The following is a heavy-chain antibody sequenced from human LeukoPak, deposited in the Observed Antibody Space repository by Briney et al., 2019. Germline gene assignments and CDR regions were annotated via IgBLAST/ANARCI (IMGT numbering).Heavy chain of an antibody. V-gene: IGHV3-30*02. J-gene: IGHJ4*02. Sequence: GGSLRLSCAASGFIFSKYAMHWVRQAPGKGLEWLTFIHSNGNTKYYGDSVRGRFSVSRDNSKNTVYLQLNSLRPDDTAMYYCAKGGWVVAANVFDFWGQGTLVTVSS. CDR1: GFIFSKYA. CDR2: IHSNGNTK. CDR3: AKGGWVVAANVFDF. D-gene: IGHD2-15*01.